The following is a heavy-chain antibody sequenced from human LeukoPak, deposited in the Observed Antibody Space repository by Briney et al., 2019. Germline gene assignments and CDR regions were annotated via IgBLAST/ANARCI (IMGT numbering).Heavy chain of an antibody. Sequence: PGGSLGLSCAASGFTFSSYGMHWVRQAPGTGLEWVAVISYDGSNKYYADSVKGRFTISRDTSKNTLYLQMNSLRAEDTAVYYCARDRSNCFDPWGQGTLVIVSS. V-gene: IGHV3-30*03. CDR1: GFTFSSYG. CDR2: ISYDGSNK. CDR3: ARDRSNCFDP. D-gene: IGHD2-21*01. J-gene: IGHJ5*02.